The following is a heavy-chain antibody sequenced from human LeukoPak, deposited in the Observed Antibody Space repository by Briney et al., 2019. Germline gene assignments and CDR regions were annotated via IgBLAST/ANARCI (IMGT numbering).Heavy chain of an antibody. J-gene: IGHJ4*02. D-gene: IGHD6-19*01. Sequence: PGESLRLSCAASGFTFSTYWMHWVRQAPGKGLVWVSRIKSDGSTTAYADSVKGRFTISRDNAKNTVYLQMDSLKTDDTAVYYCVPVEQWLGRALLYWGPGNLVTVSS. CDR2: IKSDGSTT. CDR3: VPVEQWLGRALLY. V-gene: IGHV3-74*03. CDR1: GFTFSTYW.